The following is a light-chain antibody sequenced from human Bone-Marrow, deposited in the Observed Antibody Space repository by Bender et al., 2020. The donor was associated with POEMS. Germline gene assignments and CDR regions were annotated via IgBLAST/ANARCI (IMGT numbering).Light chain of an antibody. CDR1: NIGSKS. CDR2: DDT. CDR3: QVWDSSRDLVV. V-gene: IGLV3-21*02. J-gene: IGLJ2*01. Sequence: SYVLTQPPSVSVAPGQTARITCEGNNIGSKSVHWYQQKPGQAPVLVVYDDTDRPSGIPERISGSISGNTATLTITTVEAGDEADYYCQVWDSSRDLVVFGGGTELTVL.